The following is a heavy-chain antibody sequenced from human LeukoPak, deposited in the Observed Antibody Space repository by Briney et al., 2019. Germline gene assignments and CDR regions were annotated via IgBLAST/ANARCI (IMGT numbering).Heavy chain of an antibody. CDR3: ARVAYSSGWYSDY. Sequence: EASVKVSCKTSGYTFSSYGISWVRQAPGQGLEWMGQISAYNGNTNYAQKLQGRVTMTTDTSTSTAYMELRSLRSDDTAVYYCARVAYSSGWYSDYWGQGTLVTVSS. CDR1: GYTFSSYG. V-gene: IGHV1-18*01. CDR2: ISAYNGNT. D-gene: IGHD6-19*01. J-gene: IGHJ4*02.